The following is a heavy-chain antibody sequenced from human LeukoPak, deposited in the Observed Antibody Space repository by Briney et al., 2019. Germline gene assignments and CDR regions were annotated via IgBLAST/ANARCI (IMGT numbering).Heavy chain of an antibody. CDR2: INHSGGT. CDR3: ARCCGPTVSSPRADY. V-gene: IGHV4-34*01. Sequence: PSETLSLTCAVYGGSFSGYYWSWIRQAPGKGLEWIGEINHSGGTTYNPSLKSRVTISVDTSKNQFSLKLSSVTAADTAMYYCARCCGPTVSSPRADYWGQGTLVTVSS. CDR1: GGSFSGYY. D-gene: IGHD1-26*01. J-gene: IGHJ4*02.